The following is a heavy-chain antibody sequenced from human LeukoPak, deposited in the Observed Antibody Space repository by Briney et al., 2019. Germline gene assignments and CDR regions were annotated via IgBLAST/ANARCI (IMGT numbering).Heavy chain of an antibody. CDR2: ISGSGGST. Sequence: GGSLRLSCAASGFTFSSYAMNWVRQAPGKGLEWVSGISGSGGSTYYADSVKGRFTISRDNSKNTLYLQMNSLRAEDTAVYYCAKDSAYSSGWYYFDPCGQGILVTVSS. J-gene: IGHJ4*02. D-gene: IGHD6-13*01. CDR1: GFTFSSYA. CDR3: AKDSAYSSGWYYFDP. V-gene: IGHV3-23*01.